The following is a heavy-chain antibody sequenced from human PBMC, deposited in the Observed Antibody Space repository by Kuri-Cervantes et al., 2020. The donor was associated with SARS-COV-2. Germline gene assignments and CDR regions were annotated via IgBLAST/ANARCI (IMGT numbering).Heavy chain of an antibody. J-gene: IGHJ4*02. D-gene: IGHD3-3*01. V-gene: IGHV3-9*01. CDR2: ISWNSGSI. CDR1: GFTFDDYA. CDR3: AREFFGVVNGYFDY. Sequence: SLKISCAASGFTFDDYAMHWVRQAPGKGLEWVSGISWNSGSIGYVDSVKGRFTISRDNAKNSLYLQMNSLRAEDTAVYYCAREFFGVVNGYFDYWGQGTLVTVSS.